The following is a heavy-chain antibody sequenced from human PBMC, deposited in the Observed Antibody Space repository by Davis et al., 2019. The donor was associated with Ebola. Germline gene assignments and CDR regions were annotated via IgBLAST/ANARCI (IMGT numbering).Heavy chain of an antibody. CDR1: GYTFTNYG. CDR3: ARSSYSWYFSGMDV. V-gene: IGHV7-4-1*02. J-gene: IGHJ6*04. Sequence: ASVKVSCKASGYTFTNYGINWVRQAPGQGLEYMGWIYTDTGNPTYAQGFTRRFVFSLDTSVSTAYLQISSLKAEDTAVYYCARSSYSWYFSGMDVWGKGTTVTVSS. D-gene: IGHD6-13*01. CDR2: IYTDTGNP.